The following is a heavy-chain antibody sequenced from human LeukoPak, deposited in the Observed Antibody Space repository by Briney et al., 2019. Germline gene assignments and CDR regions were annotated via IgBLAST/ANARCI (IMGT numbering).Heavy chain of an antibody. J-gene: IGHJ3*02. V-gene: IGHV4-30-2*01. CDR2: IYHSGST. CDR1: GGSISSGGYS. D-gene: IGHD2-8*01. Sequence: SETLSLTCAVSGGSISSGGYSWSWIRQPPGKGLEWIGYIYHSGSTYYNPSLKSRVTISVDRSKNQFSLKLSSATAADTAVYYCARGNGASDIWGQGTMVTVSS. CDR3: ARGNGASDI.